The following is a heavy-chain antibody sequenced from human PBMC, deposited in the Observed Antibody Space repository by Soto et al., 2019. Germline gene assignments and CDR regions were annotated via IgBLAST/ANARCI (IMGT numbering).Heavy chain of an antibody. CDR1: GYTFTSYG. Sequence: QVQLVQSGAEVKKPGASVKVSCKASGYTFTSYGITWVRQAPGQGLEWMGWIRAYNGNTNYAQKLQGRVTMTTDTSTRTAYMELRRLRSDDTSVYYWARDAPPADYWGQGTLVTVSS. CDR2: IRAYNGNT. V-gene: IGHV1-18*01. CDR3: ARDAPPADY. J-gene: IGHJ4*02.